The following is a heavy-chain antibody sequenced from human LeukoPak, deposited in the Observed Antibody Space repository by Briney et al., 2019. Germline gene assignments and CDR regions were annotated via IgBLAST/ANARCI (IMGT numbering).Heavy chain of an antibody. CDR2: TYYRSKWYD. CDR1: GDSFSSNSAA. D-gene: IGHD2-21*01. Sequence: SQTLSLTCAISGDSFSSNSAAWNWVRQSPSRGLEWLVRTYYRSKWYDDFAESVKSRITITPDTSKNQFSLQLNSVTPEDTAVYYCARGRIAYYGMDVWGQGTTVTVSS. J-gene: IGHJ6*02. V-gene: IGHV6-1*01. CDR3: ARGRIAYYGMDV.